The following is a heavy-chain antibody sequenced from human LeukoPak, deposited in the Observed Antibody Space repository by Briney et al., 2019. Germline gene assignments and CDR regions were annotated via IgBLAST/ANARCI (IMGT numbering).Heavy chain of an antibody. J-gene: IGHJ5*02. V-gene: IGHV1-8*03. D-gene: IGHD2-15*01. CDR1: GYTFTSYD. Sequence: ASVKVSCKASGYTFTSYDINWVRQATGQGLEWMGWMNPNSGNTGYAQKFQGRVTITRNTSISTAYMELSSLRSEDTAVYYCARGDSLYTNWFDPWGQGTLVTVSS. CDR3: ARGDSLYTNWFDP. CDR2: MNPNSGNT.